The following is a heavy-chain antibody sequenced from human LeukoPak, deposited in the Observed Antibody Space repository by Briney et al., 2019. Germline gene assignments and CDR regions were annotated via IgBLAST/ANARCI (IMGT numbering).Heavy chain of an antibody. CDR3: ARKFPSIFYMDV. CDR2: IYYSGSI. Sequence: PSETLSLTCAVSGSSISSNNWWGWIRQPPGKALEWIGYIYYSGSIYYNPSLKSRVTMSVDTSKNQFSLKLSSVTAVDTAAYYCARKFPSIFYMDVWGEGTTVTVSS. V-gene: IGHV4-28*05. J-gene: IGHJ6*03. D-gene: IGHD3-9*01. CDR1: GSSISSNNW.